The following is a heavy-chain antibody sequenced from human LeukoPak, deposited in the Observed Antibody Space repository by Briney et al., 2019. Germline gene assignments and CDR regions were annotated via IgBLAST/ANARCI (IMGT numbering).Heavy chain of an antibody. V-gene: IGHV4-39*01. CDR1: GGSISSSSYY. CDR3: ARRAYSSRWYYFDN. CDR2: IYYSGST. Sequence: SETLSLTCTVSGGSISSSSYYWGWIRQPPGKGLEWIGSIYYSGSTYYNPSLKSRVTISVDTSKNQFSLKLSSVTAADTAVYYCARRAYSSRWYYFDNWGQGALVTVSS. J-gene: IGHJ4*02. D-gene: IGHD6-13*01.